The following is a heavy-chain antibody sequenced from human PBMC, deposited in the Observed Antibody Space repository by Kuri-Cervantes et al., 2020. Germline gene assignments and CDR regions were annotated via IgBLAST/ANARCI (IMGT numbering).Heavy chain of an antibody. D-gene: IGHD3-22*01. J-gene: IGHJ4*02. Sequence: ASVKVSCKASGYTFTNYYMHWVRQAPGQGLEWMGIINPSSGSTSYAQKLQGRVAMTRDTSTSTVYMELNSLRSEDTAVYYCARYYDSSGYYPFDYWGQGTLVTVSS. CDR3: ARYYDSSGYYPFDY. V-gene: IGHV1-46*04. CDR1: GYTFTNYY. CDR2: INPSSGST.